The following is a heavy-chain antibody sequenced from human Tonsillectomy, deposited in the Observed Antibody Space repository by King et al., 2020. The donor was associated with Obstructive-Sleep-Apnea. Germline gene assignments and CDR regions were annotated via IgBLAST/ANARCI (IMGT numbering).Heavy chain of an antibody. D-gene: IGHD3-10*01. V-gene: IGHV1-2*05. CDR1: GYTFTGYY. Sequence: AQLVQSGAEVKKPGASVKVSCKASGYTFTGYYMHWVRQAPGQGLEWMGRINPNSGGTNYAQKFQGRVTMTRDTAISTAYMELSRLRSDDTVVYYCAREGGFGELFFDYWGQGTLVTVSS. CDR2: INPNSGGT. CDR3: AREGGFGELFFDY. J-gene: IGHJ4*02.